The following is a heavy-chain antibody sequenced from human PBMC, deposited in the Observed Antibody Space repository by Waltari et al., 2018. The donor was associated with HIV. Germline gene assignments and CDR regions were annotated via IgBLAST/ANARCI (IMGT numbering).Heavy chain of an antibody. V-gene: IGHV3-23*04. CDR1: GLTGCTST. CDR2: IGGNDIST. J-gene: IGHJ4*02. CDR3: AKEASVSAGPLDS. D-gene: IGHD6-19*01. Sequence: EVPLAEFGGGLVMPGGSLRISCVPSGLTGCTSTLTWVRQAPGKGLQWVSSIGGNDISTHYADSVRDRFIISRDDSQNTLSLQMDSLTTNDTAVYYCAKEASVSAGPLDSWGQGIVVIVSS.